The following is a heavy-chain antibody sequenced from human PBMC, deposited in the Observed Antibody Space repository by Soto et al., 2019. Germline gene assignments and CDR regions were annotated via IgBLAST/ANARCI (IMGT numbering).Heavy chain of an antibody. D-gene: IGHD2-21*02. V-gene: IGHV3-30*03. Sequence: GGSLRLSCAASGFTSSSYGMHWVRQAPGKGLEWVAVISYDGSNKYYADSVKGRFTISRDNSKNTLYLQMNSLRAEDTAVYYCARGDRGAFDLWGQGTMVTVSS. CDR1: GFTSSSYG. CDR2: ISYDGSNK. CDR3: ARGDRGAFDL. J-gene: IGHJ3*01.